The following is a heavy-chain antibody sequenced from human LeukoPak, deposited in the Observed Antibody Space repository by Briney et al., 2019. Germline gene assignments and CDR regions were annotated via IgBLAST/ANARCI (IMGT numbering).Heavy chain of an antibody. D-gene: IGHD1-26*01. CDR1: GYTFTSYA. V-gene: IGHV1-3*04. CDR3: AKVGSSNDFDY. Sequence: GASVKVSCKASGYTFTSYAMHWVRQAPGQRLEWMGWINIGNGNTKYSQQFQGRVTITRDTSANTVYMELSSLRSEDTAVYYCAKVGSSNDFDYWGQGTLVTVSS. CDR2: INIGNGNT. J-gene: IGHJ4*02.